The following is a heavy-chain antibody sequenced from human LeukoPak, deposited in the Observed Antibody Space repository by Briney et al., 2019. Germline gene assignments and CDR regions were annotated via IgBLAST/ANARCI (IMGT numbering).Heavy chain of an antibody. V-gene: IGHV3-21*04. CDR1: GFTFSSYS. J-gene: IGHJ4*02. CDR3: AKNPTPRIVGVYFYFDY. D-gene: IGHD1-26*01. Sequence: GGSLRLSCAASGFTFSSYSMNWVRQAPGKGLEWVSSISSSSSYIYYADSVKGRFTISRDTSKNTLYLQMNSLRAEDTAIYYCAKNPTPRIVGVYFYFDYWGQGTLVTVSS. CDR2: ISSSSSYI.